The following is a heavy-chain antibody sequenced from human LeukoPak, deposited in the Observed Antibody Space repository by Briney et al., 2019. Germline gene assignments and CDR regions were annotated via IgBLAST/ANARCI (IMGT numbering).Heavy chain of an antibody. CDR2: ISAYNGNT. J-gene: IGHJ4*02. CDR1: GYTFTSYG. Sequence: ASVNVSCKASGYTFTSYGISWVRQAPGQGLEWMGWISAYNGNTNYAQKFQGRVTITADKSTSTAYMELSSLRSEDTAVYYCARYSWFGEPQAGYDYWGQGTLVTVSS. D-gene: IGHD3-10*01. V-gene: IGHV1-18*01. CDR3: ARYSWFGEPQAGYDY.